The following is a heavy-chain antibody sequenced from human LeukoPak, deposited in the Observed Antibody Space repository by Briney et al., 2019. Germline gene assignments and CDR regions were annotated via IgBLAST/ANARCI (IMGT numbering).Heavy chain of an antibody. V-gene: IGHV4-30-2*01. Sequence: SETLSLTCAVSGGSISSGGYSWSWIRQPPGKGLEWIGYIYHSGSTYYNPSLKSRVTISVDRSKNQFSLKLSSVTAADTAVYYCARDLGHYDFWSGSGYYYYYMDVWGKGTTVTVSS. CDR1: GGSISSGGYS. D-gene: IGHD3-3*01. CDR3: ARDLGHYDFWSGSGYYYYYMDV. CDR2: IYHSGST. J-gene: IGHJ6*03.